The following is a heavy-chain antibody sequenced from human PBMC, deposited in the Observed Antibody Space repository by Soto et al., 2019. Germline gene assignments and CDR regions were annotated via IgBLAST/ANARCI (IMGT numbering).Heavy chain of an antibody. Sequence: QEQLVESGGGVVQPGRSLRLSCAASGFTFTAYGMHWVRQAPGKGLEWVAVISHDGSNKYYADSVKGRFTLSRDNSKYMLYLQMSSLRPDDTAVYYCARALGYNYGDRDQYYGMDVWGQGTTVTVSS. CDR2: ISHDGSNK. CDR3: ARALGYNYGDRDQYYGMDV. D-gene: IGHD5-18*01. CDR1: GFTFTAYG. J-gene: IGHJ6*02. V-gene: IGHV3-30-3*01.